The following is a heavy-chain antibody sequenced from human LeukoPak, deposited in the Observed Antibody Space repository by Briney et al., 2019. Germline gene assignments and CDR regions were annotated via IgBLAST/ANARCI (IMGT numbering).Heavy chain of an antibody. CDR2: ISAYNGNT. D-gene: IGHD2-2*01. J-gene: IGHJ5*02. Sequence: ASVKVSCKASEFTFTAYDFNWVRQAPGQGLEWMGWISAYNGNTNYAQKLQGRVTMTTDTSTSTAYMELRSLRSDDTAVYYCARDGEDIVVVPAATDNWFDPWGQGTLVTVSS. CDR1: EFTFTAYD. CDR3: ARDGEDIVVVPAATDNWFDP. V-gene: IGHV1-18*01.